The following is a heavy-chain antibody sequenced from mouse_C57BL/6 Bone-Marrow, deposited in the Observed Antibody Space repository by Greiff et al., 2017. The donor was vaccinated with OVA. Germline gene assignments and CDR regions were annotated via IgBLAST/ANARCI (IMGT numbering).Heavy chain of an antibody. D-gene: IGHD2-2*01. CDR2: INPSSGYT. CDR3: ARSGYGYVPDY. V-gene: IGHV1-7*01. Sequence: VKLQESGAELAKPGASVKLSRKAFGYTFTSYWMHWVKQRPGQGLEWIGYINPSSGYTMYNQKFKDKATLTADKSYSTAYMQLSSLTYEGSAVYYCARSGYGYVPDYWGQGTTLTVSS. CDR1: GYTFTSYW. J-gene: IGHJ2*01.